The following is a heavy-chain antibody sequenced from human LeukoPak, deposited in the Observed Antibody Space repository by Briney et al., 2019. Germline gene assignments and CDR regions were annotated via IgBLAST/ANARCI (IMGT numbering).Heavy chain of an antibody. CDR1: GLTFGNYW. CDR2: LNQDGSEK. V-gene: IGHV3-7*01. CDR3: TTVTTGYFDL. J-gene: IGHJ2*01. Sequence: GGSLRLSCAVSGLTFGNYWMSWVRQAPGKGLEWLANLNQDGSEKYYVDSVKGRFTISRDNAKNSLYLELNSLRAEDTAVYYCTTVTTGYFDLWGRGTLVTVPS. D-gene: IGHD4-11*01.